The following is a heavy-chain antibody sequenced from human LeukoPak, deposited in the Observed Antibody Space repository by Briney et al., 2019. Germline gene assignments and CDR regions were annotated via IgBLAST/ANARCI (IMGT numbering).Heavy chain of an antibody. CDR2: ISAYNGNT. CDR3: ARDSRSHSSSWYSYYYGMDV. Sequence: ASVKVSCKASGYTFTSYGISWVRQAPGQGLEWMGWISAYNGNTNYAQKLQGRVTMATDTSTSTAYMELRSLRSDDTAVYYCARDSRSHSSSWYSYYYGMDVWGQGTTVTVSS. J-gene: IGHJ6*02. D-gene: IGHD6-13*01. CDR1: GYTFTSYG. V-gene: IGHV1-18*01.